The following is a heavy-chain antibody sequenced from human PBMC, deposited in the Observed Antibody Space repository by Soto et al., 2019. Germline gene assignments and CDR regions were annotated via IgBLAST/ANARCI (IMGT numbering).Heavy chain of an antibody. CDR3: ARSVGYPDY. J-gene: IGHJ4*02. D-gene: IGHD5-18*01. V-gene: IGHV1-18*01. CDR1: GYTFASYA. CDR2: ISTSSGNA. Sequence: QVQLVQSGGEVRKHGASVNVSCKASGYTFASYAITWVRQAPGEGLEWMGWISTSSGNANYAQRFQGRVTITRDTSTTTVYMQLRSLRSDDSAVYFCARSVGYPDYWGQGTLVTVS.